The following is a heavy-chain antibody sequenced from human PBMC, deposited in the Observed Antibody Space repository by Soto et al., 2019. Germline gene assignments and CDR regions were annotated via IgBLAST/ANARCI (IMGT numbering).Heavy chain of an antibody. D-gene: IGHD7-27*01. J-gene: IGHJ1*01. V-gene: IGHV3-30*03. CDR2: ISHDGSNK. CDR1: GFSFSSHG. Sequence: QVQLVESGGGVVQPGRSLRLSCAASGFSFSSHGMHWVRQAPGKGLEWVAVISHDGSNKYHADSVKGRCTISRDNSKNTLYLQMDSLRAEDTAVYYCARGFGDLGYLQHWGQGTLVTISS. CDR3: ARGFGDLGYLQH.